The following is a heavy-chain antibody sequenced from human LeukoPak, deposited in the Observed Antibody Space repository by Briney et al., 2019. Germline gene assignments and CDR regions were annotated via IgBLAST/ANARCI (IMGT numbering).Heavy chain of an antibody. D-gene: IGHD5-12*01. CDR2: ISSNGGST. CDR1: GFTFSSYG. J-gene: IGHJ4*02. V-gene: IGHV3-64*01. CDR3: ARDQGTYSGYDAADY. Sequence: PGGSLRLSCAASGFTFSSYGMHWVRQAPGKGLEYVSAISSNGGSTYYANSVKGRFTISRDNSKNTLYLQMGSLRAEDMAVYYCARDQGTYSGYDAADYWGQGTLVTVSS.